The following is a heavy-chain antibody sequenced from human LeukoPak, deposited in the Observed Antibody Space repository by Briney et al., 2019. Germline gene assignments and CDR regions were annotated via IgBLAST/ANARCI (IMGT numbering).Heavy chain of an antibody. CDR1: GGSISSYY. V-gene: IGHV4-4*07. CDR2: IYTSGST. Sequence: SETLSLTCTVSGGSISSYYWSWIRQPAGKGLEWIGRIYTSGSTNYNPSLKSRVTISVDTSKNQFSLKLSSVTAADTAVYYCARAGKRWLQNYYYYMDVWGKGTTVTISS. J-gene: IGHJ6*03. D-gene: IGHD5-24*01. CDR3: ARAGKRWLQNYYYYMDV.